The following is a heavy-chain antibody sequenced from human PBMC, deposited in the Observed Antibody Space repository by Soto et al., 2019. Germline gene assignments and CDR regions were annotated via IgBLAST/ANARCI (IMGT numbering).Heavy chain of an antibody. Sequence: SVKVSCKASGFTFTSSAMQWVRQARGQRLEWIGWIVVGSGNTNYAQKFQERVTITRDMSTSTAYMELSSLRSEDTAVYYCAAVTAAAYLAAFDIWGQGTMVTVS. CDR1: GFTFTSSA. J-gene: IGHJ3*02. CDR2: IVVGSGNT. V-gene: IGHV1-58*02. D-gene: IGHD6-13*01. CDR3: AAVTAAAYLAAFDI.